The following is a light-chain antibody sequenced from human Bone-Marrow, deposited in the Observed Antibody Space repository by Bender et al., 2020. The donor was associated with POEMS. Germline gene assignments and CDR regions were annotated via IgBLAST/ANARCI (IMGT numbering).Light chain of an antibody. V-gene: IGLV3-25*03. Sequence: SSELTQAPSVSVSPGQTATITCSGDALAKEYVYWYQQRPGQAPVLVTYKDTERPSGIPERFSGSTSGTTATLTISQVQAEDEADYYCQSVEPSATYVIFGGGTTLTVL. CDR3: QSVEPSATYVI. CDR1: ALAKEY. J-gene: IGLJ2*01. CDR2: KDT.